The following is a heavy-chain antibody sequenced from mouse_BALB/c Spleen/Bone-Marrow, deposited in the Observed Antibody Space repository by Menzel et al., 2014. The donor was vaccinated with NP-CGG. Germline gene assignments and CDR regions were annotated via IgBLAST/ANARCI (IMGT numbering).Heavy chain of an antibody. J-gene: IGHJ2*01. Sequence: QVQLKHSGAELMKPGASVKISCKATGYTFSSYWIEWVKQRPGHGLEWIEEILPGSGSTNYNEKFKGKATFTADTSSNTAYMQLSSLTSEDSAVYYCARSTGTWDYWGQGTTLTVSS. CDR1: GYTFSSYW. D-gene: IGHD4-1*02. CDR2: ILPGSGST. CDR3: ARSTGTWDY. V-gene: IGHV1-9*01.